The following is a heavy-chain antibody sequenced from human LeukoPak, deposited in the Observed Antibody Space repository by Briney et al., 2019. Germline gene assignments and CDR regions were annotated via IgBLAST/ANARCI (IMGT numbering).Heavy chain of an antibody. Sequence: ASVKVSCKASGGTFSSYAISWVRQAPGQGLEWMGRIIPILGIANYAQKFQGRVTITADKSTSTAYMELSSLRSEDTAVYYCARARGVVIISYYFDYWGQGTLVTVSS. V-gene: IGHV1-69*04. D-gene: IGHD3-3*01. CDR1: GGTFSSYA. J-gene: IGHJ4*02. CDR2: IIPILGIA. CDR3: ARARGVVIISYYFDY.